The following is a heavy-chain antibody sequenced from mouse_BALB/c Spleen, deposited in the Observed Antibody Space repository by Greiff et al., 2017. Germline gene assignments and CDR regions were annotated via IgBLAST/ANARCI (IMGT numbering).Heavy chain of an antibody. D-gene: IGHD2-14*01. J-gene: IGHJ3*01. CDR2: INPDSSTI. CDR3: ARDYRYDRAWFAY. Sequence: EVKLMESGGGLVQPGGSLKLSCAASGFDFSRYWMSWVRQAPGKGLEWIGEINPDSSTINYTPSLKDKFIISRDNAKNTLYLQMSKVRSEDTALYYCARDYRYDRAWFAYWGQGTLVTVSA. CDR1: GFDFSRYW. V-gene: IGHV4-1*02.